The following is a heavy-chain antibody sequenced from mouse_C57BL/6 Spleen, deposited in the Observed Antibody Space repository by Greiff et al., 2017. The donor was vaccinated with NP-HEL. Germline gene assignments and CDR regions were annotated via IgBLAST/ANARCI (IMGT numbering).Heavy chain of an antibody. V-gene: IGHV1-19*01. Sequence: EVQRVESGPVLVKPGASVKMSCKASGYTFTDYYMNWVKQSHGKSLEWIGVINPYNGGTSYNQKFKGKATLTVDKSSSTAYMELNSLTSEDSAVYYCASGEYSNYEAYWGQGTLVTVSA. CDR1: GYTFTDYY. CDR3: ASGEYSNYEAY. CDR2: INPYNGGT. J-gene: IGHJ3*01. D-gene: IGHD2-5*01.